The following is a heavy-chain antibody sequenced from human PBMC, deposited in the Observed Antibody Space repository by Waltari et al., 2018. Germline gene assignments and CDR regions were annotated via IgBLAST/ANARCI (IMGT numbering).Heavy chain of an antibody. CDR2: INAGNGNT. D-gene: IGHD2-21*02. CDR3: ARGGRAGYCGGDCPGGWFDP. CDR1: GYTFTSYA. V-gene: IGHV1-3*01. Sequence: QVQLVQSGAEVKKPGASVKVSCKASGYTFTSYAMHWVRQAPGQRLEWMGWINAGNGNTKYSQKCQGRDTITRDTSASTAYMELSSLRSEDTAVYYCARGGRAGYCGGDCPGGWFDPWGQGTLVTVSS. J-gene: IGHJ5*02.